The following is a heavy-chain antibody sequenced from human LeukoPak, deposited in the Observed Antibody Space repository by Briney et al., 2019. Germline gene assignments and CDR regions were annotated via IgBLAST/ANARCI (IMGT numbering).Heavy chain of an antibody. J-gene: IGHJ6*02. Sequence: GGSLRLSCAASGFTFSSYAMSWVRQAPGKGLEWVSAISGSGGSTYYADSVKGRFTISRDNSKNTLYLQMNSLRAEDTAVYYCAKDWASNSGSGSFRLMDVWGQGTTVTVSS. CDR1: GFTFSSYA. D-gene: IGHD3-10*01. CDR3: AKDWASNSGSGSFRLMDV. CDR2: ISGSGGST. V-gene: IGHV3-23*01.